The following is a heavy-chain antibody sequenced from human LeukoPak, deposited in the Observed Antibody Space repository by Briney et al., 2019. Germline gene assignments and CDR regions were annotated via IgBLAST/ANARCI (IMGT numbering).Heavy chain of an antibody. CDR1: GGSFSGYY. CDR3: ARGRRYSYVSLVLAYYYMDV. V-gene: IGHV4-34*01. CDR2: INHSGST. D-gene: IGHD5-18*01. J-gene: IGHJ6*03. Sequence: SETLSLTCAVYGGSFSGYYWSWIRQPPGKGLEWIGEINHSGSTNYNPSLKSRVTISVDTSKNQFSLKLSSVTAADTAVYYCARGRRYSYVSLVLAYYYMDVWGKGTTVTVSS.